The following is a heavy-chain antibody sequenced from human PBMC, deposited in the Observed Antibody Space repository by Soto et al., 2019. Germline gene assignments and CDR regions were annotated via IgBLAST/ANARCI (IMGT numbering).Heavy chain of an antibody. V-gene: IGHV4-31*03. Sequence: QVQLQESGPGLVKPSQTLSLTCTVSGGSISSGGYYWSWIRQHPGKGLEWIGYIYYSGSTYYNPSLKSRITISVDMSKNTFSLKLSCVTAADTAEYYRAREQSGNGRRFDPWGQGTLVTVSS. CDR1: GGSISSGGYY. D-gene: IGHD1-26*01. CDR3: AREQSGNGRRFDP. CDR2: IYYSGST. J-gene: IGHJ5*02.